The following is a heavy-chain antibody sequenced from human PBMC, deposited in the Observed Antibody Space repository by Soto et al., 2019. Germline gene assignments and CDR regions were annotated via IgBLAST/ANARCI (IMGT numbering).Heavy chain of an antibody. D-gene: IGHD3-10*01. CDR3: AKPRDGHSYGGFDC. J-gene: IGHJ4*02. CDR2: IRGSGGST. Sequence: EVQVLESGGGLFQPGGSLRLSCAASGFTFSSYAMSWVRQAPGKGLEWVSTIRGSGGSTYYADSVKGRFTISRDDSKNTLYLQLSNLGADDTALYYCAKPRDGHSYGGFDCWGQGTLVTVSS. CDR1: GFTFSSYA. V-gene: IGHV3-23*01.